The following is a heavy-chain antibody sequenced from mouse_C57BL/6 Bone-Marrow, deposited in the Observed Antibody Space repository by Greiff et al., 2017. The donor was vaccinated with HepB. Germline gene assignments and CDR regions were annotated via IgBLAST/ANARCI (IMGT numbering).Heavy chain of an antibody. J-gene: IGHJ3*01. V-gene: IGHV2-5*01. CDR2: IWRGGST. CDR1: GFSLTSYG. CDR3: AKNSYDGYLWFAY. Sequence: VQLQESGPGLVQPSQSLSITCTVSGFSLTSYGVHWVRQSPGKGLEWLGVIWRGGSTDYNAAFMSRLSITKDNSKSQVFFKMNSLQADDTAIYYCAKNSYDGYLWFAYWGQGTLVTVSA. D-gene: IGHD2-3*01.